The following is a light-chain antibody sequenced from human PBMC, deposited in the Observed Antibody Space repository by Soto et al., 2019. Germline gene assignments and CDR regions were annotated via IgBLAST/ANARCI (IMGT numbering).Light chain of an antibody. Sequence: EIVMTQSPATLSVSPGERATLSCRASQSVGSNLAWYQQKPGQAPRLLIYGASTRATGIPARFSGSGSGTEFNLTLSSMQPEAFEIYFCQQYNNWPPDRTFGQGTKVEIK. CDR3: QQYNNWPPDRT. J-gene: IGKJ1*01. V-gene: IGKV3-15*01. CDR2: GAS. CDR1: QSVGSN.